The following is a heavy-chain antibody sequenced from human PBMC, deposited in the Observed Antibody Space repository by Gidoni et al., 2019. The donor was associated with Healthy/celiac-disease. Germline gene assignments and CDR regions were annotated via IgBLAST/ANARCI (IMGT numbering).Heavy chain of an antibody. Sequence: QVQLQESGPGLVKPSQTLSLTCTVSGGSISSGGYYWSWIRQHPGKGLEWIGYIYYSGSTYYNPSLKSRVTISVDTSKNQFSLKLSSVTAADTAVYYCARTRVRTPYYYGSGTSYWFDPWGQGTLVTVSS. J-gene: IGHJ5*02. D-gene: IGHD3-10*01. CDR2: IYYSGST. CDR3: ARTRVRTPYYYGSGTSYWFDP. V-gene: IGHV4-31*03. CDR1: GGSISSGGYY.